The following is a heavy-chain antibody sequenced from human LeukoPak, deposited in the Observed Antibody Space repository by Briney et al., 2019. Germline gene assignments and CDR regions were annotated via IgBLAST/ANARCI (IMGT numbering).Heavy chain of an antibody. V-gene: IGHV3-11*01. J-gene: IGHJ6*02. CDR1: GFTFSDYY. Sequence: PGGSLRLSCAASGFTFSDYYMSLIRQAPGKGLEWVSYISSSGSTIYYADSVKGRFTISRDNSKNTLYLQMNSLRAEDTAVYYCATFNYCSSTSCYTGAYYYYYGMDVWGQGTTVTVSS. CDR2: ISSSGSTI. D-gene: IGHD2-2*02. CDR3: ATFNYCSSTSCYTGAYYYYYGMDV.